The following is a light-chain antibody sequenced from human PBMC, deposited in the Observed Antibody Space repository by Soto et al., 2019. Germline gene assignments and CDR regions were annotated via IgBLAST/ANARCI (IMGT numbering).Light chain of an antibody. CDR2: GAS. CDR1: QSLNRN. Sequence: EILMTQSPATLSVSPGERATLSCRASQSLNRNLAWYQQKPGQAPRLIIYGASTRASGIPARFSGSGSGTEFTLTISSLQSEDFALYYCQHENDWPPAFTFGPGTKVDL. CDR3: QHENDWPPAFT. J-gene: IGKJ3*01. V-gene: IGKV3D-15*01.